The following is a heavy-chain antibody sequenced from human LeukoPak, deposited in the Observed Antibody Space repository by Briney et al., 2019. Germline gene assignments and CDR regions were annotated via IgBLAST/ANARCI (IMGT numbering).Heavy chain of an antibody. D-gene: IGHD6-6*01. CDR2: ISYSGST. V-gene: IGHV4-31*03. CDR3: ARVSGARNYGMDV. J-gene: IGHJ6*02. Sequence: PSQTLSLTCTVSGGSISSGGYYWSWIRQHPGKGLEWIGYISYSGSTYYNPSLKSRVTISVDTSKNQFSLKLSSVTAADTAVYYCARVSGARNYGMDVWGQGTTVTVSS. CDR1: GGSISSGGYY.